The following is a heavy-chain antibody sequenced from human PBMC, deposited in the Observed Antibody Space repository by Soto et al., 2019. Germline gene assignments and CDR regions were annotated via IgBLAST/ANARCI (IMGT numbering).Heavy chain of an antibody. CDR1: GYTFTGYY. J-gene: IGHJ4*02. V-gene: IGHV1-2*04. D-gene: IGHD3-10*01. CDR3: ATTITMVRGAPFDN. Sequence: QVQLVQSGAEVKKPGASVKVSCKASGYTFTGYYMHWVRQAPGQGLEWMGWINPNSGGTNYAQKFQGWVTIARDTHISTASLELSRLGSDDTAVYYCATTITMVRGAPFDNWAQGLLVTVS. CDR2: INPNSGGT.